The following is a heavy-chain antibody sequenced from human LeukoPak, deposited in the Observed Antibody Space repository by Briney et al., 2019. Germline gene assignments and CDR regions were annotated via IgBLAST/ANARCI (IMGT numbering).Heavy chain of an antibody. D-gene: IGHD2-2*01. Sequence: ASVKVSCKASGYTLTSYYMHWVRQAPGQGLEWMEIINPSGGSTNYAQKFQGRVTMTRDMSTRTVYMELSSLRFEDTAVYYCARGGQGSSTSKLWGRDYWGQGTLVTVSS. CDR1: GYTLTSYY. CDR3: ARGGQGSSTSKLWGRDY. CDR2: INPSGGST. J-gene: IGHJ4*02. V-gene: IGHV1-46*01.